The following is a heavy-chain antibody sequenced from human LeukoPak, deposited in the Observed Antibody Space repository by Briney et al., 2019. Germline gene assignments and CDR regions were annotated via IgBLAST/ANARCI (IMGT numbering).Heavy chain of an antibody. J-gene: IGHJ4*02. CDR2: IWYDGSNK. Sequence: GRSLRLSCAESGFTFSSYGMHWVRQAPGKGLEWVAVIWYDGSNKYYADSVKGRFTISRDNSKNTLYLQMNSLRAEDTAVYYCARGAGYCTNGVCYLDYFDYWGQGTLVTVSS. D-gene: IGHD2-8*01. CDR3: ARGAGYCTNGVCYLDYFDY. CDR1: GFTFSSYG. V-gene: IGHV3-33*01.